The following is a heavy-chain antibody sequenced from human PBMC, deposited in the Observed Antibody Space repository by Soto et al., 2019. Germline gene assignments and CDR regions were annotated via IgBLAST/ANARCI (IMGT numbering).Heavy chain of an antibody. CDR1: GGSISSSSYY. J-gene: IGHJ4*02. D-gene: IGHD2-15*01. V-gene: IGHV4-39*01. CDR2: IYYSGST. CDR3: ARQGAVVAATGY. Sequence: SETLSLTCTVSGGSISSSSYYWGWIRQPPGKGLEWIGSIYYSGSTYYNPSLKSRVTISVDTSKNQFSLKLSSVTAADTAVYYCARQGAVVAATGYWGQGTLVTVSS.